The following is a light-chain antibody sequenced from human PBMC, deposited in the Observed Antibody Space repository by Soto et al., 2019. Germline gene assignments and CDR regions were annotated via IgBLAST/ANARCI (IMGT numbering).Light chain of an antibody. CDR2: GAS. V-gene: IGKV3-15*01. CDR3: QQYHYWWA. CDR1: ESIDSN. Sequence: IVMTQAPSTLPGSPGERATLSCRASESIDSNLARYQQKPGPAPRLLISGASTRASDIPARLSGTGSGAEFTLTISSLQSEDFAVYYCQQYHYWWAFGQGTKVDIK. J-gene: IGKJ1*01.